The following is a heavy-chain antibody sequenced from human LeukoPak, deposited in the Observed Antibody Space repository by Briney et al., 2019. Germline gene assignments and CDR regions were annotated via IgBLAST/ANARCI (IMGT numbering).Heavy chain of an antibody. Sequence: GGSLRLSCSASGFPFNTYAIHWVRQAPGKGLEYVAGISSNGDNTDFADSAKGRFTISRDNSKNTLYLQMNSLRAEDTAVYYCAKDLRTTVTDYYYYGMDVWGQGTTVTVSS. CDR3: AKDLRTTVTDYYYYGMDV. D-gene: IGHD4-17*01. J-gene: IGHJ6*02. V-gene: IGHV3-64*04. CDR2: ISSNGDNT. CDR1: GFPFNTYA.